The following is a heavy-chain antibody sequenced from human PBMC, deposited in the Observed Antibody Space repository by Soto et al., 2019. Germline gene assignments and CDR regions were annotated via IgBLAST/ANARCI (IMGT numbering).Heavy chain of an antibody. CDR2: VSSSSSYI. CDR3: ARCMGFDGSGYAFFDS. D-gene: IGHD3-10*01. CDR1: GFTFSGHT. J-gene: IGHJ4*02. Sequence: GGSLRLSCAASGFTFSGHTSNWVRQAPGKGLEWVSSVSSSSSYIYYADSVKGRFTVSRDNAVKSLYLQMNSLRAEDTAIYYCARCMGFDGSGYAFFDSWGQGTLVTVSS. V-gene: IGHV3-21*01.